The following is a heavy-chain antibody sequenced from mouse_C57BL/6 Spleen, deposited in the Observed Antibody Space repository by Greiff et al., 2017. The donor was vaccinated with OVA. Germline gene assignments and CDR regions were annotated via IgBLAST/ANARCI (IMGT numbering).Heavy chain of an antibody. CDR1: GYTFTSYW. Sequence: VQLQQPGAELVKPGASVKLSCKASGYTFTSYWMHWVKQRPGQGLEWIGMIHPNSGSTNYNEKFKSKATLTVDKSSSTAYMQLSSLTSEDSAVYYCARGVYGSSPWFAYWGQGTLVTVSA. V-gene: IGHV1-64*01. CDR2: IHPNSGST. CDR3: ARGVYGSSPWFAY. J-gene: IGHJ3*01. D-gene: IGHD1-1*01.